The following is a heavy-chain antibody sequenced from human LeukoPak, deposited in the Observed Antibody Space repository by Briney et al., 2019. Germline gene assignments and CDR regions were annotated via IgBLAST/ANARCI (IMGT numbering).Heavy chain of an antibody. D-gene: IGHD3-9*01. CDR2: ISGSGGST. J-gene: IGHJ4*02. V-gene: IGHV3-23*01. Sequence: GGSLRLSCAASGFPFSSYAMSWVRQAPGKGLEWVSAISGSGGSTYYADSVKGRFTISIDNSKNTLYLQMNSLRAEDTAVYYCAKGPHYDILTGYFDYWGQGTLVTVSS. CDR3: AKGPHYDILTGYFDY. CDR1: GFPFSSYA.